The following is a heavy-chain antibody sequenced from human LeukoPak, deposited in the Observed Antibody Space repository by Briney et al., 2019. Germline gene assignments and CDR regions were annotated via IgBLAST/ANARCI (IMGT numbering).Heavy chain of an antibody. CDR3: ARHPASSIAVAGGVYFDY. Sequence: SETLSLTCAVYGGSFSGYYWSWIRQPPGKGLEWIGEINHSGSTNYNPSLKSRVTISVDTSKNQFSLKLSSVTAADTAVYYCARHPASSIAVAGGVYFDYWGQGTLVTVSS. CDR1: GGSFSGYY. J-gene: IGHJ4*02. CDR2: INHSGST. D-gene: IGHD6-19*01. V-gene: IGHV4-34*01.